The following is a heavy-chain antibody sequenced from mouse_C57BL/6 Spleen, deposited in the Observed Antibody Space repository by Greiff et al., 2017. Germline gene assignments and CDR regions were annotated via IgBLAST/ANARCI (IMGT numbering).Heavy chain of an antibody. D-gene: IGHD2-3*01. Sequence: VKLVESGADLAKPGASVKLSCKASGYTFTSYWMHWVKQRPGQGLEWIGYINPSSGYTKYNQKFKDKVTLTADKSSSTAYMQLSSLTYEDSAVYYWARSGGYYDYFDCRGQGTTLTVSS. J-gene: IGHJ2*01. V-gene: IGHV1-7*01. CDR1: GYTFTSYW. CDR3: ARSGGYYDYFDC. CDR2: INPSSGYT.